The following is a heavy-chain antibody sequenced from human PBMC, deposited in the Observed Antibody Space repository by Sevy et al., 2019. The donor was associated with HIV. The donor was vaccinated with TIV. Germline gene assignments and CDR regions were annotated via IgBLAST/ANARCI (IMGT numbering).Heavy chain of an antibody. D-gene: IGHD3-22*01. J-gene: IGHJ4*02. CDR1: GYTLTQFS. V-gene: IGHV1-24*01. Sequence: ASVKVSCKVSGYTLTQFSMHWVRQAPGKGLEWMTTFDPEDGDPEDGKTIYARKFLGRVTMTEDTSKDIAYMELSSLRSDDTAVYYCATTKDYYDSSGYPFDYWGQGTLVTVSS. CDR2: FDPEDGDPEDGKT. CDR3: ATTKDYYDSSGYPFDY.